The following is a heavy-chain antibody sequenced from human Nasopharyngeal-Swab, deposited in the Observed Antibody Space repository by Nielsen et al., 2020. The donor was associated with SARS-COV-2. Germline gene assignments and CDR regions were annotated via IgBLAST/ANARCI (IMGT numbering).Heavy chain of an antibody. CDR2: INHSGST. Sequence: RQAPGKGLEWIGEINHSGSTNYNPSLKSRVTISVGTSKNQFSLKLSSVTAADTAVYYCARGRGHFDWLLSPFYMDVWGKGTTVTVSS. CDR3: ARGRGHFDWLLSPFYMDV. D-gene: IGHD3-9*01. V-gene: IGHV4-34*01. J-gene: IGHJ6*03.